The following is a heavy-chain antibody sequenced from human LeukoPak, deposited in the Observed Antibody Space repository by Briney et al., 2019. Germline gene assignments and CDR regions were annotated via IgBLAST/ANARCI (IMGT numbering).Heavy chain of an antibody. J-gene: IGHJ4*02. V-gene: IGHV3-7*01. CDR1: GFTFSSYR. CDR2: IKQDGGEK. D-gene: IGHD1-26*01. Sequence: GGSLRLSCAASGFTFSSYRMNWVRQAPGKGLEWVANIKQDGGEKYYVDSVKGRFTISRDNAKNSLFLQMNSLRADDTAVYYCARDTRTFDYWGQGTLVTVSS. CDR3: ARDTRTFDY.